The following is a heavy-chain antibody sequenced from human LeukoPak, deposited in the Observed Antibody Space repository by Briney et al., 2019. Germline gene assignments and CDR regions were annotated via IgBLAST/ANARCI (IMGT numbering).Heavy chain of an antibody. Sequence: GGSLRLSCAASGFTFSSYAMSWVRQAPGKGLEWVSAISGSGGSTYYADSVKGRFTISRDNSKNTLYLQVNSLRAEDTAVYYCARWRYYYDSSGYYSAPDAFDIWGQGTMVTVSS. D-gene: IGHD3-22*01. CDR1: GFTFSSYA. J-gene: IGHJ3*02. CDR3: ARWRYYYDSSGYYSAPDAFDI. V-gene: IGHV3-23*01. CDR2: ISGSGGST.